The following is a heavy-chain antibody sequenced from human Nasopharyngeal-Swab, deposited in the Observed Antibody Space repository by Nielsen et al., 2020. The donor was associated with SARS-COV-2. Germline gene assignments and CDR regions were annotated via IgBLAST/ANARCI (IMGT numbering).Heavy chain of an antibody. V-gene: IGHV4-34*01. Sequence: SETLSLTCAVSGGSFSDYNWSWIRQPPGKGLEWIGNIYHSGRTNYNPSLKSRLAISIDTSKKQFSLKLSSVTAADTAVYYCARGGDFWSGPAKTYYFDYWGQGTLVTVSS. CDR3: ARGGDFWSGPAKTYYFDY. CDR2: IYHSGRT. CDR1: GGSFSDYN. D-gene: IGHD3-3*01. J-gene: IGHJ4*02.